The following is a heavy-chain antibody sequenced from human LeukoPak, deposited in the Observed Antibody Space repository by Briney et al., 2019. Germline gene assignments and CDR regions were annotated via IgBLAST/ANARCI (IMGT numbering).Heavy chain of an antibody. CDR1: GYTFTSYG. J-gene: IGHJ4*02. D-gene: IGHD3-9*01. Sequence: ASVKVSCKVSGYTFTSYGVSWVRQAPGQGLEWMGRINPNSGGTNYAQKFQGRVTMTRDTSISTAYMELSRLRSDDTAVYYCAITQYDILTGYYQPLFDYWAREPWSPSPQ. CDR2: INPNSGGT. CDR3: AITQYDILTGYYQPLFDY. V-gene: IGHV1-2*06.